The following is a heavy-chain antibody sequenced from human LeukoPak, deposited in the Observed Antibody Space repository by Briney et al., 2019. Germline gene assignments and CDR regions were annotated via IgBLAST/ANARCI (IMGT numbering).Heavy chain of an antibody. Sequence: SVKVSCKASGGTFSSYAISWVRQAPGQGLEWMGRIIPILGIANYAQKFQGRVTITADKSTSTAYMELSSLRSEDTAVYYCARGIAAAGTGNWFDPWGQGTLVTVSS. V-gene: IGHV1-69*04. CDR3: ARGIAAAGTGNWFDP. D-gene: IGHD6-13*01. CDR1: GGTFSSYA. J-gene: IGHJ5*02. CDR2: IIPILGIA.